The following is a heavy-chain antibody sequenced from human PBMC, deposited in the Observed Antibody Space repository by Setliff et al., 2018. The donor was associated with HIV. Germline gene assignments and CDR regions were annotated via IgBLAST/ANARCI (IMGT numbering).Heavy chain of an antibody. CDR3: ASLPPLYDSSGYYFDY. J-gene: IGHJ4*02. CDR2: IYYSGST. V-gene: IGHV4-39*01. Sequence: SETLSLTCTVSGGSVSSGSYYWSWIRQPPGKGLEWIGYIYYSGSTYYNPSLNSRVTISVDASKNQFSLKLSSVTAADTAVYYCASLPPLYDSSGYYFDYWGQGTLVTVSS. CDR1: GGSVSSGSYY. D-gene: IGHD3-22*01.